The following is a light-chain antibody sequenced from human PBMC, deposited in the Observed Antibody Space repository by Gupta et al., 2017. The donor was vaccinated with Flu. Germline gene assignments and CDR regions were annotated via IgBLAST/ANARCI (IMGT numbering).Light chain of an antibody. CDR3: QQHCSSKT. V-gene: IGKV3-20*01. CDR1: QSISPSS. Sequence: IVLTQSPGTLSLSPGESATLSCRTSQSISPSSLGWYQQKHGQPPRLLVYGPYSRAMGITDRFSDSGDEKDFTLTSRRREHEDSDVYYEQQHCSSKTFGQGTXVEI. CDR2: GPY. J-gene: IGKJ1*01.